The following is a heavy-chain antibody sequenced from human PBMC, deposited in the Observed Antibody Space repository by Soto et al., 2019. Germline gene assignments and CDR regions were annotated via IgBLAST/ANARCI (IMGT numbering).Heavy chain of an antibody. CDR1: GYTFTSYG. V-gene: IGHV1-18*04. CDR3: ARDTQLVRGFSGGSYDL. CDR2: ISAYNGNT. D-gene: IGHD6-6*01. J-gene: IGHJ2*01. Sequence: QVQLVQSGAEVKKPGASVKVSCKASGYTFTSYGISWVRQAPGQGLEWMGWISAYNGNTNYAQKLQGRVTMTTDTATSTAYMELRSLRSADTAVYYCARDTQLVRGFSGGSYDLWGRGTLVTVSS.